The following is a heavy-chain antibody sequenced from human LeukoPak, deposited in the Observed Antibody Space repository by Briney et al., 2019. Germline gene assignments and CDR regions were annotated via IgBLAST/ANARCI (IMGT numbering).Heavy chain of an antibody. Sequence: TGGSLRLSCAASGFTFSSYAMHWVRQAPGKGLEWVAVISYDGSDKYYADSVKGRFTISRDNSKNTLYLQMNSLRAEDAAVYYCARRDGYTYYYYGMDVWGQGTTVTVSS. CDR3: ARRDGYTYYYYGMDV. CDR2: ISYDGSDK. J-gene: IGHJ6*02. V-gene: IGHV3-30-3*02. CDR1: GFTFSSYA. D-gene: IGHD5-24*01.